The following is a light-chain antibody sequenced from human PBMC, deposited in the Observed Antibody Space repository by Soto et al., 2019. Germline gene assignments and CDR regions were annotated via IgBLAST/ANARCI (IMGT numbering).Light chain of an antibody. J-gene: IGKJ4*01. Sequence: EIVMTQSPASLSVSPVERATLAFSASQSVSSNLAWYQQKPGQAPRLLIYGASTRATGIPARFSGSGSGTDFTLTISSLQSEDFAVYYCQQYNNWPPLTFGGGTKVDIK. V-gene: IGKV3-15*01. CDR3: QQYNNWPPLT. CDR2: GAS. CDR1: QSVSSN.